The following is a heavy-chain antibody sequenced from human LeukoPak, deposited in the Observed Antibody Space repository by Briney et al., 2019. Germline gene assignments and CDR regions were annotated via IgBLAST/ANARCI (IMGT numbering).Heavy chain of an antibody. Sequence: SETLSLTCTVSGGSISSGGYYWSWIRQHPGKGLEWIGSIYYSGSTYYNPSLKSRVTISVDTSKNQFSLKLSSVTAADTAVYYCARLGRDGYSSSYFDYWGQGTLVTVSS. CDR3: ARLGRDGYSSSYFDY. D-gene: IGHD5-24*01. CDR1: GGSISSGGYY. J-gene: IGHJ4*02. CDR2: IYYSGST. V-gene: IGHV4-39*01.